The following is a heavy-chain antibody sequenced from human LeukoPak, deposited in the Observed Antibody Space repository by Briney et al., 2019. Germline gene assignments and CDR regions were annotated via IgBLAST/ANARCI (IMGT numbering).Heavy chain of an antibody. V-gene: IGHV3-21*01. Sequence: PGGSLRLSCAASGFTFSRYSMNWVRQAPGKGLEWVSSITTSSSYIYYADSVKGRFTISRDNAKNSLYLHMNSLRAEDTAVYYCARDYGGSSPFDYWGQGTLVTVSS. D-gene: IGHD4-23*01. CDR3: ARDYGGSSPFDY. J-gene: IGHJ4*02. CDR1: GFTFSRYS. CDR2: ITTSSSYI.